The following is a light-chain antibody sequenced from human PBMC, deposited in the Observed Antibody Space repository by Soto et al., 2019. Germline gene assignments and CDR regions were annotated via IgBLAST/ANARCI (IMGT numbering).Light chain of an antibody. J-gene: IGLJ1*01. V-gene: IGLV2-14*01. CDR1: SSDVGGYNY. CDR2: EVT. Sequence: QSVLTQPASVSESPGQSITISCTGTSSDVGGYNYVSWYQLHPDKAPKLLIYEVTNRPSGVSNRFSGSKSGDTASLTISGLQAEDEADYYCTSYTSSSTYVFGTGTKVTVL. CDR3: TSYTSSSTYV.